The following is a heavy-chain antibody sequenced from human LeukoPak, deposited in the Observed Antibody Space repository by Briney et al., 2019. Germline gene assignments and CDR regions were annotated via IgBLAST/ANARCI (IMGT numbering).Heavy chain of an antibody. CDR1: GFTFSSYN. Sequence: GGSLRLSCAASGFTFSSYNMNWVRQAPGKGLEWVSSISSTTSYIDYADSVRGRFTISRDNANNFLYLQMNSLRAEDTAVYFCARRHYFHNSANAFDIWGQGTMVTVSS. CDR2: ISSTTSYI. CDR3: ARRHYFHNSANAFDI. J-gene: IGHJ3*02. V-gene: IGHV3-21*01. D-gene: IGHD2/OR15-2a*01.